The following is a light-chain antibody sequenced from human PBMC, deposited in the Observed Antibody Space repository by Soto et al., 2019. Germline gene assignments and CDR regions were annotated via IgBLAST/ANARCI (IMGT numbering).Light chain of an antibody. CDR1: QSVSSY. CDR3: QQRFNGPLT. J-gene: IGKJ3*01. V-gene: IGKV3-11*01. CDR2: DAS. Sequence: EIVLTQSPATLSLSPGERATLSCRASQSVSSYLAWYQQKPGQAPRLLIYDASNRATGIPARFSGSGSGTDFTLTISSLEPEDFAVYYCQQRFNGPLTFGPGTKVDIK.